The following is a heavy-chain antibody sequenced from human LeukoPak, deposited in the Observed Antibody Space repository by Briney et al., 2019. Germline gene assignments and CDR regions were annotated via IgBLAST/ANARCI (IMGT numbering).Heavy chain of an antibody. CDR1: GVTLGTYA. D-gene: IGHD6-13*01. J-gene: IGHJ6*02. Sequence: GGSLRLSCAASGVTLGTYAMSWARQAPGKGLEWVSGISSSGSGGNTYYADSVKGRFTISRDNSKNTLYLQMNSLRVEDTAVYYCARAYSSSHAYYYYYGMDVWGQGTTVTVSS. V-gene: IGHV3-23*01. CDR3: ARAYSSSHAYYYYYGMDV. CDR2: ISSSGSGGNT.